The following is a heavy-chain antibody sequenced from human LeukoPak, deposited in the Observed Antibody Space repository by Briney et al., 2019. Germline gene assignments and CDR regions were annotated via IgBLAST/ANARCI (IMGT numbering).Heavy chain of an antibody. CDR2: IYSGGST. CDR1: GFTVSSNY. Sequence: GGSLRLSCAASGFTVSSNYMSWVRQAPGKGREWVSVIYSGGSTYYADSVKGRFTISRDNSKNTLYLQMNSLRAEDTAVYYCARGSMVRGVVYWGQGTLVTVSS. J-gene: IGHJ4*02. D-gene: IGHD3-10*01. V-gene: IGHV3-53*01. CDR3: ARGSMVRGVVY.